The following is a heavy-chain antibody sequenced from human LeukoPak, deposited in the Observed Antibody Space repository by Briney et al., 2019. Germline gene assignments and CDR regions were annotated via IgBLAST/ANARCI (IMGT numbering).Heavy chain of an antibody. V-gene: IGHV3-7*01. CDR2: INQDESVK. CDR3: ASSRYDSSGYYGIIAY. Sequence: GGSLRLSCSASGFTFSTSWMSWVRQAPGKGLEWVANINQDESVKYYVDSVKGRFTVSRDNARNSLYLQMNSLRAADTAVYYCASSRYDSSGYYGIIAYWGQGTLVTVSS. CDR1: GFTFSTSW. J-gene: IGHJ4*02. D-gene: IGHD3-22*01.